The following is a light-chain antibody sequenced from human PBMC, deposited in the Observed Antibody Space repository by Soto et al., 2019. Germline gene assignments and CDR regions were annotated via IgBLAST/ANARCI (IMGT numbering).Light chain of an antibody. J-gene: IGKJ1*01. Sequence: EIVMMQSPATLSVYPGERATLSCRASQSVSSNLAWYQQKPGQAPRLLIYGASTRATGIPARFSATGSGTDFTLTISRLQSEDCAVYYCQTYSNWPPWTFGPGTKVDI. V-gene: IGKV3-15*01. CDR2: GAS. CDR3: QTYSNWPPWT. CDR1: QSVSSN.